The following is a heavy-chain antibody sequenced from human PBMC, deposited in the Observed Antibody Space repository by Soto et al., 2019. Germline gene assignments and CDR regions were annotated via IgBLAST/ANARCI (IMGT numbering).Heavy chain of an antibody. D-gene: IGHD3-22*01. CDR3: ARLYDSSGYYYVYAFDI. Sequence: PSETLSLTCTVSGGSISSGGYYWSWIRQHPGKGLEWIGYIYYSGSTYYNTSPKSRVTISVDTSKNQSSLKLSSVTAADTAVYYCARLYDSSGYYYVYAFDIWGQGTMVTVSS. CDR2: IYYSGST. V-gene: IGHV4-31*03. J-gene: IGHJ3*02. CDR1: GGSISSGGYY.